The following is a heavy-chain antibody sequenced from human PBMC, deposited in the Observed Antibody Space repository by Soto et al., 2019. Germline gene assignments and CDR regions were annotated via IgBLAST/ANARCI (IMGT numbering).Heavy chain of an antibody. V-gene: IGHV1-2*02. J-gene: IGHJ6*02. Sequence: QVQLVQSGAEVRKPGASVKVSCKASGYTFSNYFIHWVRQAPGHGLKSLGWINLNTGGSISAQSFRGRVPMPGNTSMSTALMEMSSRKIDDTAFYFCARGTWELTATADLFDYSMDVWGQGTTVTVS. CDR1: GYTFSNYF. D-gene: IGHD2-21*02. CDR3: ARGTWELTATADLFDYSMDV. CDR2: INLNTGGS.